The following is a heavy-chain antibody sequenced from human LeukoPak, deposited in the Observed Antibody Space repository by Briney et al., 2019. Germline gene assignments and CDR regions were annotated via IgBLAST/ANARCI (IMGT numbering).Heavy chain of an antibody. V-gene: IGHV3-21*01. J-gene: IGHJ4*02. CDR1: GLTFSSYA. CDR2: ISSSSSYI. CDR3: ARDTAQDYETHLGD. Sequence: PGGSLRLSCAASGLTFSSYAMSWVRQAPGKGLEWVSSISSSSSYIYYAASVKGRFTISRDNAKNSLYLQMNSLRAEDTAVYYCARDTAQDYETHLGDWGQGTLVTVSS. D-gene: IGHD3-16*01.